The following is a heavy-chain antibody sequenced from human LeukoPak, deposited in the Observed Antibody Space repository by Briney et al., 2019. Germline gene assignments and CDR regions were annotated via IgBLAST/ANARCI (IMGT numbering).Heavy chain of an antibody. J-gene: IGHJ3*02. CDR3: ATTYSSSWYGGALDI. Sequence: PSETLSLTCAVYGGSFIGYYWSWIGQPPGKGLEWIGEINHSGSTNYNPSLKSRVTISVDTSKNQFSLNLSSVAAADTAVDYCATTYSSSWYGGALDIWGQGTMVTVSS. V-gene: IGHV4-34*01. CDR1: GGSFIGYY. D-gene: IGHD6-13*01. CDR2: INHSGST.